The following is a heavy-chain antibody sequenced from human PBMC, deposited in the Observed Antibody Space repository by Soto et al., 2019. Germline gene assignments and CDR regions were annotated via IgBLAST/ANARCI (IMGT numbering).Heavy chain of an antibody. CDR2: IYYSGST. Sequence: QVQLQESGPGLVKPSETLSLTCTVSGGSISSYYWSWIRQPPGKGLEWIGYIYYSGSTNYNPSLKSRVTISVDTSKNQFSLKLSSVTAADTAVYYCARYCSSTSCYSVIDYWGQGTLVTVSS. V-gene: IGHV4-59*08. CDR3: ARYCSSTSCYSVIDY. CDR1: GGSISSYY. J-gene: IGHJ4*02. D-gene: IGHD2-2*01.